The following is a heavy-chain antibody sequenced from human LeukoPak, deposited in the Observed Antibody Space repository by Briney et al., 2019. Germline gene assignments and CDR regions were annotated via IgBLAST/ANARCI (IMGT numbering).Heavy chain of an antibody. CDR3: ATSYYDILTGRDYYYYGMDV. CDR1: GGTFSSCA. J-gene: IGHJ6*04. V-gene: IGHV1-69*01. D-gene: IGHD3-9*01. Sequence: ASVKVSCKASGGTFSSCAISWVRQAPGQGLXXXXXXXXXXGTANYAQKFQGRVTITADESTSTAYMELSSLRSEDTAVYYCATSYYDILTGRDYYYYGMDVWGKGTTVTVSS. CDR2: XXXXXGTA.